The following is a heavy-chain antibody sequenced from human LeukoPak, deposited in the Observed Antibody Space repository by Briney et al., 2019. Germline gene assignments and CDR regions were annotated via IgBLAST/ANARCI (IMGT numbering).Heavy chain of an antibody. CDR2: INHSGST. CDR3: ARVRFLEWLLRPPYYYYGMDV. Sequence: GSLRLSCAASGFTFSSYAMSWIRQPPGKGLEWIGEINHSGSTNYNPSLKSRVTISVDTSKNQFSLKLSSVTAADTAVYYCARVRFLEWLLRPPYYYYGMDVWGQGTTVTVSS. V-gene: IGHV4-34*01. J-gene: IGHJ6*02. D-gene: IGHD3-3*01. CDR1: GFTFSSYA.